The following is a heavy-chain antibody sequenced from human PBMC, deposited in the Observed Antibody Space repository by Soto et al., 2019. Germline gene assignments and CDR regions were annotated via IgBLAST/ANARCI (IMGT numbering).Heavy chain of an antibody. Sequence: SETLSLTCAVSGGSFSGYYWRWIRQPPGKGREGIGEINHSGSTNYDPPLKSRVTMSVDTSKNQFSLKLSSVAVGDRAVYYCARVRYYYDSSGYYYYYYGMDVWGQGTTVTVSS. D-gene: IGHD3-22*01. V-gene: IGHV4-34*01. CDR1: GGSFSGYY. CDR2: INHSGST. CDR3: ARVRYYYDSSGYYYYYYGMDV. J-gene: IGHJ6*02.